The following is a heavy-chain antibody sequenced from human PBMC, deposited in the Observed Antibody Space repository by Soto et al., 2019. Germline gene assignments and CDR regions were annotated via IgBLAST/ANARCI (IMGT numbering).Heavy chain of an antibody. J-gene: IGHJ3*02. CDR2: ISAYNGNT. D-gene: IGHD3-3*01. CDR1: GYTFTSYG. CDR3: ARGRMLRFLEWLLFGDAFDI. V-gene: IGHV1-18*01. Sequence: ASVKVSCKASGYTFTSYGISWVRQAPGQGLEWMGWISAYNGNTNYAQKLQGRVTMTTDTSTSTAYMELRSLRSDDTAVYYCARGRMLRFLEWLLFGDAFDIWGQGTMVTVSS.